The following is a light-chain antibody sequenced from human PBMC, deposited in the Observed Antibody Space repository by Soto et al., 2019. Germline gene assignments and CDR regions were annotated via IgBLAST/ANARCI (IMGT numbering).Light chain of an antibody. CDR1: QTVSSF. CDR3: QQSSNSPLT. CDR2: DSS. Sequence: MLTLSPSTLSLSVGERATLSCRASQTVSSFLAWYQQKPGQAPRLLIHDSSDMQSGIPARFSGSGSGTDLTITISSLQPEDGEAYYCQQSSNSPLTFGEGTKVDIK. J-gene: IGKJ4*01. V-gene: IGKV3-11*01.